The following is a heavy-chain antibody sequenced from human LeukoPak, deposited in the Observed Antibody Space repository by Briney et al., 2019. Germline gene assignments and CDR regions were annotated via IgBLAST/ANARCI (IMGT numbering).Heavy chain of an antibody. CDR1: GFTFNIYA. V-gene: IGHV3-23*01. CDR2: ISANGGST. D-gene: IGHD6-13*01. Sequence: GGSLRLSCAVSGFTFNIYAMSWVRQAPGKGLEWVSLISANGGSTYYADAVKGRFTIPRDNSKNTMYLQMNSLRAEDTAIYYCAKDLYSSSNDYWGQGTLVTVYS. CDR3: AKDLYSSSNDY. J-gene: IGHJ4*02.